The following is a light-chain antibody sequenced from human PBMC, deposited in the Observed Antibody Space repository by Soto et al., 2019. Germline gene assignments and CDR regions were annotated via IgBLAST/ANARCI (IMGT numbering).Light chain of an antibody. CDR2: GAS. J-gene: IGKJ1*01. V-gene: IGKV3-15*01. CDR1: QSVSSN. Sequence: EIVMTQSPATLSVSPGERATLSCRASQSVSSNLAWFQHKPGQAPRLLIYGASTRATGIPARFSGSGSGTEFTLTISSLQSEDFALYYCQQYNNWPPWTFGQGTKVEIK. CDR3: QQYNNWPPWT.